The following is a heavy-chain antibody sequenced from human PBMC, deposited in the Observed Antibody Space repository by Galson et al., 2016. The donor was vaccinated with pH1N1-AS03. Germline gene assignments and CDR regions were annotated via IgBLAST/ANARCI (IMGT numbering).Heavy chain of an antibody. CDR3: TRGGTYSSASRAYFGY. D-gene: IGHD6-6*01. V-gene: IGHV4-59*01. Sequence: LSLTCTVSGGSITNYYWTWLRQPPGKGLEWIGYIYYNGPANYNPSLNSRVTISADTSKKHFFLNLTSVTAADTAVYFCTRGGTYSSASRAYFGYWGQGTLVTVSS. CDR2: IYYNGPA. J-gene: IGHJ4*02. CDR1: GGSITNYY.